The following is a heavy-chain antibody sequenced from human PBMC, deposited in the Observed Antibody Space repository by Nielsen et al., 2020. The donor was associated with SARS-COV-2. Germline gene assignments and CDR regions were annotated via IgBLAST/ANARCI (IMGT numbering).Heavy chain of an antibody. CDR1: GGSFSDYY. J-gene: IGHJ5*02. Sequence: GGSLRLSCGVYGGSFSDYYWNWVRQAPGKGLEWVSAISGSGGSTYYADSVKGRFTISRDNSKNTLYLQMNSLRAEDTAVYYCAKRKGWNDVFWFDPWGQGTLVTVSS. CDR3: AKRKGWNDVFWFDP. V-gene: IGHV3-23*01. D-gene: IGHD1-1*01. CDR2: ISGSGGST.